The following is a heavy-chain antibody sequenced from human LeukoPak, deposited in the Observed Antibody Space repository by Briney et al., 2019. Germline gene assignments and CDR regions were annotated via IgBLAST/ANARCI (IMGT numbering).Heavy chain of an antibody. Sequence: PETLSLTCSVSGGSIRNYYWSWIRQPAGKGLEWIGRIYSSGSTTYNPSLKSRVTMSVDTSTSQFSLRLSSVTAADTAVYYCARDGGYSSSWSNFDYWGQGTLVTVSS. V-gene: IGHV4-4*07. J-gene: IGHJ4*02. CDR3: ARDGGYSSSWSNFDY. CDR1: GGSIRNYY. D-gene: IGHD6-13*01. CDR2: IYSSGST.